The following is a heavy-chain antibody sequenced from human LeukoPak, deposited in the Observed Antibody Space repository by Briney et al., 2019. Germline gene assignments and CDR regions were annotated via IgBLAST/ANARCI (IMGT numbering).Heavy chain of an antibody. CDR2: INHNSGGT. CDR3: ARVAPIVATMTPYWFDP. D-gene: IGHD5-12*01. Sequence: ASVKVSCKASGYTFTGYYMHWVRQAPGQGLEWMGWINHNSGGTNYAQKFQGRVTMTRDTSISTAYMELSRLRSDDTAVYYCARVAPIVATMTPYWFDPWGQGTLVTVSS. V-gene: IGHV1-2*02. J-gene: IGHJ5*02. CDR1: GYTFTGYY.